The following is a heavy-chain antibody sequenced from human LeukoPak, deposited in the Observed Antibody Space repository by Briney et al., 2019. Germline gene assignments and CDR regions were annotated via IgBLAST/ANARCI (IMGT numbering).Heavy chain of an antibody. J-gene: IGHJ2*01. CDR2: ISGRSDNT. CDR1: GFTLSTYA. Sequence: GGSLRLSCAASGFTLSTYAMNWVRQAPGKGLEWVSGISGRSDNTYYADSVKGRFTISRDKSRTTLFLQMNSLTAEDTAIYYCARAVTGYWYFDLWGRGTLATVSS. CDR3: ARAVTGYWYFDL. V-gene: IGHV3-23*01. D-gene: IGHD1-20*01.